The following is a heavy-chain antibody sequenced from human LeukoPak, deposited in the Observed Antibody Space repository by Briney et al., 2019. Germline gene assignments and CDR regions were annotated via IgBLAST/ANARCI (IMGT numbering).Heavy chain of an antibody. CDR1: GFRFSDYY. CDR2: INSVGTAM. CDR3: ARDLLPYGSGSYSAY. V-gene: IGHV3-11*01. J-gene: IGHJ4*02. D-gene: IGHD3-10*01. Sequence: PGGSLRLSCAASGFRFSDYYMSWIRQAPGKGLECVSHINSVGTAMSYAESVKGRFTISRDNANNSLFLQMNSLRVEDTAVYYCARDLLPYGSGSYSAYWGQGILVTVSS.